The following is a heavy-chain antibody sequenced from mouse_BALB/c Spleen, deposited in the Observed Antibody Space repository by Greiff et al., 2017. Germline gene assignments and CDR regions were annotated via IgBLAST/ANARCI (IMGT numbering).Heavy chain of an antibody. CDR2: ISSGGSYT. CDR3: ARIYYYGSRYYFDY. V-gene: IGHV5-9-4*01. Sequence: EVLLVESGGGLVKPGGSLKLSCAASGFTFSSYAMSWVRQSPGKGLEWVAEISSGGSYTYYPDTVTGRFTISRDNDKNTLYLEMSSLRSEDTAMYYCARIYYYGSRYYFDYWGQGTTLTVSS. J-gene: IGHJ2*01. CDR1: GFTFSSYA. D-gene: IGHD1-1*01.